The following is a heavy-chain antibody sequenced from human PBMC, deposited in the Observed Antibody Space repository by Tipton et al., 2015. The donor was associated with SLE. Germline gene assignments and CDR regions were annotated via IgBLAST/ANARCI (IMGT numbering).Heavy chain of an antibody. CDR1: GGSISSGDYY. J-gene: IGHJ3*02. Sequence: TLSLTCTVSGGSISSGDYYWSWIRQPPGEGLEWIGYIYYSGSTYYNPSLKSRVTISVDTSKNQFSLKLSSVTAADTAVYYCASSSIAPRGGAFDIWGQGTMVTVSS. CDR3: ASSSIAPRGGAFDI. CDR2: IYYSGST. V-gene: IGHV4-30-4*01. D-gene: IGHD6-6*01.